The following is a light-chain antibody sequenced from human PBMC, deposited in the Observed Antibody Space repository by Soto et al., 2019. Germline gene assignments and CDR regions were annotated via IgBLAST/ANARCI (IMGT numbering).Light chain of an antibody. CDR1: QSVSSSY. V-gene: IGKV3-15*01. Sequence: EIVLTQSPGTLSLSPGERATLSCRASQSVSSSYLAWYQQKPGQAPRLLIYGASTRATGVPARFSGSGSGTEFTLTIGSLQSEDFAVYYCHQYDNWLTFGGGTKVDI. CDR2: GAS. CDR3: HQYDNWLT. J-gene: IGKJ4*01.